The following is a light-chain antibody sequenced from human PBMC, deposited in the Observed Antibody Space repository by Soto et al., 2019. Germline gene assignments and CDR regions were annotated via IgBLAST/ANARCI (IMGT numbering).Light chain of an antibody. CDR3: CSFAVDADLL. V-gene: IGLV2-23*01. J-gene: IGLJ2*01. CDR2: EGT. CDR1: SSNVGTYDL. Sequence: QSALTQPASVSASPGQSITISCNATSSNVGTYDLVSWYQHHPDKAPTLIIYEGTKRPSGISSRFSCSTSSNTASLTISGLQADHDADYYCCSFAVDADLLVGRVTKLNVL.